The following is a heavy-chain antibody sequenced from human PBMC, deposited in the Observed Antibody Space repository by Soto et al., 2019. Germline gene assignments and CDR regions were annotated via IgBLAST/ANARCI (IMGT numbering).Heavy chain of an antibody. V-gene: IGHV4-31*03. CDR2: IYYSGST. CDR1: GGSISSGGYY. Sequence: SETLSLTCTVSGGSISSGGYYWSWIRQHPGEGLEWFGYIYYSGSTYSNPSLKSRFTISVDTSKNQFSLKLSSVTAADTAVYYCARGGGYYDAEGYFDYWGQGTLGTVSS. CDR3: ARGGGYYDAEGYFDY. J-gene: IGHJ4*02. D-gene: IGHD3-22*01.